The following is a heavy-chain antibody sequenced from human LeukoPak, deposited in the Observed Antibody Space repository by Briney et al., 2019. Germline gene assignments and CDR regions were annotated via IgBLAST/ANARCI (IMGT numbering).Heavy chain of an antibody. CDR1: GFTLSSYA. D-gene: IGHD3-22*01. CDR3: ARDHTPNYYDSSGLDY. V-gene: IGHV3-30*04. Sequence: GGSLRLSCAASGFTLSSYAMHWVRQAPGKGLEWVAVISYDGSNKYYADSVKGRFTISRDNSKNTLYLQMNSLRAEDTAVYYCARDHTPNYYDSSGLDYWGQGTLVTVSS. CDR2: ISYDGSNK. J-gene: IGHJ4*02.